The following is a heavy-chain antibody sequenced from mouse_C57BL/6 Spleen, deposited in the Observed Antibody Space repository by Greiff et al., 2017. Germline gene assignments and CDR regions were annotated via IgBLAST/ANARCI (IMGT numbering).Heavy chain of an antibody. Sequence: QVQLQQPGAELVKPGASVKLSCKASGYTFTSYWMQWVKQRPGQGLEWIGEIDPSDSYTNYNQKFKGKATLTVDTSSSTAYMQLSSLTSEDSAVYYCARYGYDVGNYFRYWGQGTTLTVSS. J-gene: IGHJ2*01. CDR3: ARYGYDVGNYFRY. V-gene: IGHV1-50*01. CDR2: IDPSDSYT. D-gene: IGHD2-2*01. CDR1: GYTFTSYW.